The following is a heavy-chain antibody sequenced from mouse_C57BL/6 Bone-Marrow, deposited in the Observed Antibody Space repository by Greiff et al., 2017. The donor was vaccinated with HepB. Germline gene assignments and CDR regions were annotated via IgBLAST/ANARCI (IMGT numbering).Heavy chain of an antibody. D-gene: IGHD2-4*01. V-gene: IGHV5-9-1*02. CDR2: ISSGGDYI. Sequence: VKLMESGEGLVKPGGSLKLSCAASGFTFSSYAMSWVRQTPEKRLEWVAYISSGGDYIYYADTVKGRFTISRDNARNTLYLQMSSLKSEDTAMYYCTRDLGLRGDAMDYWGQGTSVTVSS. CDR1: GFTFSSYA. J-gene: IGHJ4*01. CDR3: TRDLGLRGDAMDY.